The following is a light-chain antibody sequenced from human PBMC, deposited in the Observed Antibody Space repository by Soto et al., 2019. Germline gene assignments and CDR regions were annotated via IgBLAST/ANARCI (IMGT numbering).Light chain of an antibody. CDR2: DVS. CDR1: ISDVGGNKF. J-gene: IGLJ1*01. Sequence: ALAQPASVSGSPGQSITISCTGTISDVGGNKFVSWYQQYPGKAPKLMICDVSNRPSGVSNRFSGSKSGNTASLTISGLQAEDEADYYCSSFTGTNYVFGTGTKVTVL. CDR3: SSFTGTNYV. V-gene: IGLV2-14*03.